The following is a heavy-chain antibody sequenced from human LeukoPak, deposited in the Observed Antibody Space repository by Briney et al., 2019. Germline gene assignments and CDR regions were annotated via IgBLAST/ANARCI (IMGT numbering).Heavy chain of an antibody. CDR2: IIPILGIA. D-gene: IGHD6-13*01. V-gene: IGHV1-69*04. CDR3: ARGEMEQQPVAYYYGMDV. CDR1: GGTFSSYA. Sequence: ASVKVSCKASGGTFSSYAISWVRQAPGRGLEWMGRIIPILGIANYAQKFQGRVTITADKSTSTAYMELSSLRSEDTAVYYCARGEMEQQPVAYYYGMDVWGQGTTVTVSS. J-gene: IGHJ6*02.